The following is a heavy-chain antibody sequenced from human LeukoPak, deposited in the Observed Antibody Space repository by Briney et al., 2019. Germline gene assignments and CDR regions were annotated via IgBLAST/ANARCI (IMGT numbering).Heavy chain of an antibody. CDR3: ARLAGTTHYYYMDV. CDR2: IIPIFGTA. Sequence: SVKVSCKASGGTFSSYAISWVGQAPGQGLEWMGGIIPIFGTANYAQKFQGRVTITTDESTSTAYMELSSLRSEDTAVYYCARLAGTTHYYYMDVWGKGTTVTVSS. J-gene: IGHJ6*03. D-gene: IGHD1-7*01. V-gene: IGHV1-69*05. CDR1: GGTFSSYA.